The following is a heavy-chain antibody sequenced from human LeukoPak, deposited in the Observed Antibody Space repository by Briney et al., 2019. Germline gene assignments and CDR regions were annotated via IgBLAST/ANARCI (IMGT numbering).Heavy chain of an antibody. D-gene: IGHD7-27*01. CDR2: ISSDGSNK. J-gene: IGHJ4*02. V-gene: IGHV3-30*04. CDR3: AKGGDRGTYYFDY. CDR1: GFTFSSYA. Sequence: GGSLRLSCAASGFTFSSYAMHWVRQAPGKGLEWVAVISSDGSNKYYADSVKGRFTISRDNSKNSLYLQMNSLRAEDTAVYYCAKGGDRGTYYFDYWGQGTLVTVSS.